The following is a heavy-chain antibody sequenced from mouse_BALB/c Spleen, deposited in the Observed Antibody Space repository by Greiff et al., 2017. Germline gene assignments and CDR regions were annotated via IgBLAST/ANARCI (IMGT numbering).Heavy chain of an antibody. CDR1: GYSFTGYN. D-gene: IGHD1-1*01. Sequence: VQLQQSGPELEKPGASVKISCKASGYSFTGYNMNWVKQSNGKSLEWIGNIDPYYGGTSYNQKFKGQATLTVDKSSSTAYMQLKSLTSEDYAVYYCARSDYYGSSYGGYFDYWGQGTTLTVSS. CDR3: ARSDYYGSSYGGYFDY. J-gene: IGHJ2*01. CDR2: IDPYYGGT. V-gene: IGHV1-39*01.